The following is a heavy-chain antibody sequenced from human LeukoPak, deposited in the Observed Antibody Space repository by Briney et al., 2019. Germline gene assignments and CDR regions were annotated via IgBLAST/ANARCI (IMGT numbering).Heavy chain of an antibody. CDR1: GYTLTELS. D-gene: IGHD1-26*01. CDR3: LSGSYHGYFDY. J-gene: IGHJ4*02. V-gene: IGHV1-24*01. Sequence: ASVTVSCKVSGYTLTELSMHWVRQAPGKGLEWMGGFVPEDGETIYAQKFQGRVTMTEDTSTDTAYMELSSLRSEDTAVYYCLSGSYHGYFDYWGQGTLVTVSS. CDR2: FVPEDGET.